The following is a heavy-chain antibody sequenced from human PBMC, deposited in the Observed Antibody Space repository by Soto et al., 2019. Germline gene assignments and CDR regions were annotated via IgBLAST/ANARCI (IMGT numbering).Heavy chain of an antibody. Sequence: GGSLRLSCAASGFTFSSYWMSWVRQAPGKGLEWVANIKQDGSEKYYVDSVKGRFTISRDNAKNSLYLQMNSLRAEDTAVYYWARVGTTFAFDIWGQGTMVTVSS. D-gene: IGHD1-7*01. CDR3: ARVGTTFAFDI. CDR2: IKQDGSEK. CDR1: GFTFSSYW. V-gene: IGHV3-7*01. J-gene: IGHJ3*02.